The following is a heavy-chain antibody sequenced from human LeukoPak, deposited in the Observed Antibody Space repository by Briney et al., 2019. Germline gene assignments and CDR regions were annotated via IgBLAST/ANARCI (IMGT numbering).Heavy chain of an antibody. CDR2: IYYGGST. CDR1: GGSISSGGYY. CDR3: ARDRYHDSGGYYFDF. V-gene: IGHV4-31*03. D-gene: IGHD3-22*01. Sequence: SETLSLTCTVSGGSISSGGYYWTWIRQHPGQGLEWIGYIYYGGSTYYNPSLKSRVTISVDTSKNQFSLKLSSVTAADTAVYYCARDRYHDSGGYYFDFWGQGTLVTVSS. J-gene: IGHJ4*02.